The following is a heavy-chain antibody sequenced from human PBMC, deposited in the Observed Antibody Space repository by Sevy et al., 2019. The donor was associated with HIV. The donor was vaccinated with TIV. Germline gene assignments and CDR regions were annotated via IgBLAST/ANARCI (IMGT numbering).Heavy chain of an antibody. CDR1: GFTFSSYW. Sequence: GGSLRLSCAASGFTFSSYWMSWVRQAPGKGLEWVANIKQDGSEKYYVDSVKGRLTISRDNAKNSLYLQMNSLRVEETAVYYCVRDSLVVAGAPQLAYYYYMDVWGKGTTVTVSS. V-gene: IGHV3-7*03. CDR2: IKQDGSEK. D-gene: IGHD2-15*01. J-gene: IGHJ6*03. CDR3: VRDSLVVAGAPQLAYYYYMDV.